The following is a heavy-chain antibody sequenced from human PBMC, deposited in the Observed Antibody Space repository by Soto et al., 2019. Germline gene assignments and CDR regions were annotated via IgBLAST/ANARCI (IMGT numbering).Heavy chain of an antibody. CDR1: GFTFSSYS. V-gene: IGHV3-48*01. CDR3: ARDPGVLQYNWFDP. Sequence: PGGSLRLSCAASGFTFSSYSMNWVRQAPGKGLEWVSYISSSSSTIYYADSVKGRFTISRDNAKNSLYLQMNSLRAEDTAVYYCARDPGVLQYNWFDPWGQGTLVTVSS. CDR2: ISSSSSTI. D-gene: IGHD3-10*01. J-gene: IGHJ5*02.